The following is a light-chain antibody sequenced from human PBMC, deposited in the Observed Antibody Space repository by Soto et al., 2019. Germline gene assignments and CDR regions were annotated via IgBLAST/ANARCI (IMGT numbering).Light chain of an antibody. V-gene: IGKV1-8*01. J-gene: IGKJ5*01. CDR1: QGISSY. CDR2: AAS. CDR3: QQYYSYPLST. Sequence: AIRMTQSPSSLPASTGDRVTITCRASQGISSYLAWYQQKSGKAPKLLIYAASTLQSEVPSRFSGSGSGTDFTLTISCLQSEDFATYYCQQYYSYPLSTFGQGTRL.